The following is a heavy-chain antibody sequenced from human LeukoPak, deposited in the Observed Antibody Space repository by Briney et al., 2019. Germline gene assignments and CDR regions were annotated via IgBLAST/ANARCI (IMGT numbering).Heavy chain of an antibody. V-gene: IGHV3-7*01. CDR2: IKPDGSEK. CDR1: GFTFDDYG. D-gene: IGHD5/OR15-5a*01. J-gene: IGHJ4*02. Sequence: GGSLRLSCAASGFTFDDYGMSWVRQAPGKGLEWVANIKPDGSEKYYVDSVKGRFTISRDNAKNSLYLQMNSLRAEDTAVYYCARLSTSIERSGFDYWGQGTLVTVSS. CDR3: ARLSTSIERSGFDY.